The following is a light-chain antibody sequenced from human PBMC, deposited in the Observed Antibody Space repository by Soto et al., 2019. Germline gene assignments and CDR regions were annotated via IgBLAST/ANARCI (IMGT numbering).Light chain of an antibody. J-gene: IGKJ1*01. V-gene: IGKV1-5*03. CDR2: KAS. CDR3: QQYNSYWT. Sequence: DIQMTQSPSTLSASVGDRVTITCRASQSISSWLAWYQQKPGKAPKLLIYKASSLESGVPASFSSSGSGKEFTLTISSLQADYFATYYCQQYNSYWTFGQGTKVEIK. CDR1: QSISSW.